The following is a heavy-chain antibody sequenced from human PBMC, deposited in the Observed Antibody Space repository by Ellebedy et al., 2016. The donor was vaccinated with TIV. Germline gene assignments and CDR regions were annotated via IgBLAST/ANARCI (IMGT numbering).Heavy chain of an antibody. D-gene: IGHD3-16*01. Sequence: ASVKVSCXTSGYTFSSYGINWVRQAPGQGLEWMGWISTYKGYTNYAQNFQGRVTVTTDTSTSTAYMELRSLTSDDTAVYYCARGGGNGDYWGQGTLVTVSS. CDR1: GYTFSSYG. CDR3: ARGGGNGDY. J-gene: IGHJ4*02. CDR2: ISTYKGYT. V-gene: IGHV1-18*04.